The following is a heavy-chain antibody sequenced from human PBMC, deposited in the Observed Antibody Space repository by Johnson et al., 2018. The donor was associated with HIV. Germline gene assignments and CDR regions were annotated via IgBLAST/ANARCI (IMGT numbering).Heavy chain of an antibody. CDR3: TTDVPGGPYYNAFDI. Sequence: VQLVESGGGLAQPGGSLRLSCAASGFTFSSYWMAWVRQAPGKGLEWVGRIKRKIEGETTDYAAPVKGRFTISRDDSKNTLYLQMNSLKTEDTALYYCTTDVPGGPYYNAFDIWGQGTMVTVSS. V-gene: IGHV3-15*01. CDR2: IKRKIEGETT. CDR1: GFTFSSYW. J-gene: IGHJ3*02. D-gene: IGHD1-26*01.